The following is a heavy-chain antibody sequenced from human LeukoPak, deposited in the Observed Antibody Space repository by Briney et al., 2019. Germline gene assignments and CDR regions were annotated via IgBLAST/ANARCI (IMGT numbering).Heavy chain of an antibody. J-gene: IGHJ4*02. Sequence: GGSLRLSCAASGFTFSSYAMHWVRQAPGKGLEWVAVMSYDGSNKYYADSVKGRFTISRDNSKNTLYLQMNSLRAEDTAVYYCARPARDYDFWSGYFEFDYWGQGTLVTVSS. CDR2: MSYDGSNK. D-gene: IGHD3-3*01. CDR1: GFTFSSYA. CDR3: ARPARDYDFWSGYFEFDY. V-gene: IGHV3-30-3*01.